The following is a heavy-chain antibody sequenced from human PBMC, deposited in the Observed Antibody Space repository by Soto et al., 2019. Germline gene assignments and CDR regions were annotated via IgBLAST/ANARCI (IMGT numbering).Heavy chain of an antibody. CDR3: ARDPGLVLSPYFDY. D-gene: IGHD2-8*01. CDR2: ISYDGSNK. J-gene: IGHJ4*02. V-gene: IGHV3-30-3*01. CDR1: GFTFSSYA. Sequence: QVQLVESGGGVVQPGRSLRLSCAASGFTFSSYAMHWVCQAPGKGLEWVAVISYDGSNKYYADSVKGRFTISRDNSKNTLYLQMNSLRAEDTAVYYCARDPGLVLSPYFDYWGQGTLVTVSS.